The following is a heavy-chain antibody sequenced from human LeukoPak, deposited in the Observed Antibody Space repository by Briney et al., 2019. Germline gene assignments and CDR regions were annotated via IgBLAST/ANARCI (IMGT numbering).Heavy chain of an antibody. V-gene: IGHV4-38-2*02. CDR2: IYHSGST. CDR1: GGSISSYY. CDR3: ARRRVIAADRYFDY. J-gene: IGHJ4*02. Sequence: PSETLSLTCTVSGGSISSYYWGWIRQPPGKGLEWIGSIYHSGSTYYNPSLKSRVTISVDTSKNQFSLKLSSVTAADTAVYYCARRRVIAADRYFDYWGQGTLVTVSS. D-gene: IGHD6-13*01.